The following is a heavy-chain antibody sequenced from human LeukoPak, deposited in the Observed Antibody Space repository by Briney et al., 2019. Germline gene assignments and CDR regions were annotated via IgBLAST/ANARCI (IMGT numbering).Heavy chain of an antibody. CDR1: GGTFISYA. CDR3: ARAKKSDSPTKDYYYGMDV. D-gene: IGHD2-15*01. CDR2: IIPIFGTA. J-gene: IGHJ6*02. V-gene: IGHV1-69*13. Sequence: SVKVSCKASGGTFISYAISWVRQAPGQGLEWMGGIIPIFGTANYAQKFQGRVTITADESTSTAYMELSSLRSEGTAVYYCARAKKSDSPTKDYYYGMDVWGQGTTVTVSS.